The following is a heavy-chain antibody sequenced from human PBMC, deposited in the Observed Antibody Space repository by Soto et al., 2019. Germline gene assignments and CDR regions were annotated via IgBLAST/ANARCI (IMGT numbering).Heavy chain of an antibody. CDR2: LYYGRSA. CDR3: ALRSMAVVPEY. CDR1: GDSISTYY. V-gene: IGHV4-59*01. Sequence: QVQLQESGPGLVKPSETLSLTCAVSGDSISTYYCMWIRQPPGKGLESIGYLYYGRSANYNPSLKSRVTLAGDTSTNQCSLTLSSMTAADTAVYYCALRSMAVVPEYWGQGTLVTVSS. J-gene: IGHJ4*02. D-gene: IGHD3-22*01.